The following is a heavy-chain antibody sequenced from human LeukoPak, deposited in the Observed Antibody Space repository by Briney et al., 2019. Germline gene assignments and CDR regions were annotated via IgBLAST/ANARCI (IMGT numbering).Heavy chain of an antibody. CDR2: IVPSCGTT. J-gene: IGHJ4*02. CDR3: ASPTSYLAGTGLHFDF. CDR1: VGTYIKQLY. D-gene: IGHD6-19*01. Sequence: SAVKVSFQGCVGTYIKQLYHELRPAPALGRDWMGMIVPSCGTTNYAEIFQGRVTIAADKSTRTAYIELSSLKSEDTAIYFRASPTSYLAGTGLHFDFWGQGTLVTVSS. V-gene: IGHV1-69*08.